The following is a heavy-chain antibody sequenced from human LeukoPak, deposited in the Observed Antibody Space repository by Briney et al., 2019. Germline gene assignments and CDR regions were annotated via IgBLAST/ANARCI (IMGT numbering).Heavy chain of an antibody. Sequence: PGGSLRLSCAASGFTFSTYAMSWVRQAPGKGLELVSALSGSGGSKYYADSVKGRFTISRDNSKNTLYLQMNSLRAEDTAVYYCATERKSEGYLDYWGQGTLVTVSS. CDR2: LSGSGGSK. CDR3: ATERKSEGYLDY. J-gene: IGHJ4*02. V-gene: IGHV3-23*01. D-gene: IGHD3/OR15-3a*01. CDR1: GFTFSTYA.